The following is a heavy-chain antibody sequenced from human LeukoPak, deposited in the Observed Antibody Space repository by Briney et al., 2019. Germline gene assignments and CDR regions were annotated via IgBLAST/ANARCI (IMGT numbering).Heavy chain of an antibody. CDR1: EFDFSSHA. V-gene: IGHV3-23*01. J-gene: IGHJ4*02. D-gene: IGHD3-22*01. CDR3: AKDGTTMIVALSRFAPDFFDY. CDR2: ISISGSKT. Sequence: QSGGSLRLSCAASEFDFSSHAMTWVRQAPGKGLEWVSAISISGSKTYYADSVKGRFTISRDNSKNTLYLQMNSLRAEDTAVYYCAKDGTTMIVALSRFAPDFFDYWGQGTLVTVSS.